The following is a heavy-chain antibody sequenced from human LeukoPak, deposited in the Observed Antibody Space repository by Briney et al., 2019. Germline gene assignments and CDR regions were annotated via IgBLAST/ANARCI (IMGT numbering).Heavy chain of an antibody. Sequence: SETLSLTCTVSGASISSHFRSWIRQAPGKGPQWIGYIYTGGTTNNNPSLKSRVIISTDTSKNQFSLMLSSVIAADTAVYYCARHFRGFEESAYDYWGQGTLVTVSS. J-gene: IGHJ4*02. CDR2: IYTGGTT. CDR1: GASISSHF. V-gene: IGHV4-4*09. CDR3: ARHFRGFEESAYDY. D-gene: IGHD3-10*01.